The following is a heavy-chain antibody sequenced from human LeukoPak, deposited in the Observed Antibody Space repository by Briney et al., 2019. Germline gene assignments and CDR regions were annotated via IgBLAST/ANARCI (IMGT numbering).Heavy chain of an antibody. CDR3: ARAVPGIAGY. J-gene: IGHJ4*02. CDR1: GFTFSSYW. CDR2: IWYDGSNK. V-gene: IGHV3-33*08. D-gene: IGHD6-13*01. Sequence: GGSLRLSCAASGFTFSSYWMSWVRQAPGKGLEWVAVIWYDGSNKYYADSVKGRFTISRDNSKNTLYLQMNSLRAEDTAVYYCARAVPGIAGYWGQGTLVTVSS.